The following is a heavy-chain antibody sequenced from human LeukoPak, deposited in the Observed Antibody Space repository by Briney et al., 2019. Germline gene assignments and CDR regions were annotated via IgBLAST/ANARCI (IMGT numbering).Heavy chain of an antibody. Sequence: SETLSLTCTVSGYSISSGYYWGWIRQPPGKGLEWIGYIYHSGSTYYNPSLKSRVTISVDRSKNQFSLKLSSVTAADTAVYYCARGEYSSRGQGCWFDPWGQGTLVTVSS. CDR1: GYSISSGYY. V-gene: IGHV4-38-2*02. CDR3: ARGEYSSRGQGCWFDP. CDR2: IYHSGST. J-gene: IGHJ5*02. D-gene: IGHD6-13*01.